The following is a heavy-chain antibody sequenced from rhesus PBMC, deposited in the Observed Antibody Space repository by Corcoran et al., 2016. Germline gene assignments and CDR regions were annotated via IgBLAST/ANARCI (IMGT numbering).Heavy chain of an antibody. CDR2: ICGCGSRN. CDR1: GGSISSNY. Sequence: QLQLQESGPGLVKPSETLSVTCAVSGGSISSNYWSWIRQDPGKRLEWIGYICGCGSRNNYNPSLKIRVTLSVDTSKNQFSLMLSSVTAADTAVYYCVRVSTSLEVWGRGGLVTVSS. D-gene: IGHD2-15*01. CDR3: VRVSTSLEV. J-gene: IGHJ5-2*02. V-gene: IGHV4-169*01.